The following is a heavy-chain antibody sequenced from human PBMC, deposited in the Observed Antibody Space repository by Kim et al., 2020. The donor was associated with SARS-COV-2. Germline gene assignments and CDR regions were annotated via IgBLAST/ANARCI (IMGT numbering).Heavy chain of an antibody. D-gene: IGHD3-16*02. CDR2: ISSSSSYT. V-gene: IGHV3-11*05. CDR1: GFTFSDYY. CDR3: ARVGYDCVWGSYRGYYYYYGMDV. Sequence: GGSLRLSCAASGFTFSDYYMSWIRQAPGKGLEWVSYISSSSSYTNYADSVKGRFTISRDNAKNSLYMQMNSLRAGDTAVYYCARVGYDCVWGSYRGYYYYYGMDVWGQGTTVTVSS. J-gene: IGHJ6*02.